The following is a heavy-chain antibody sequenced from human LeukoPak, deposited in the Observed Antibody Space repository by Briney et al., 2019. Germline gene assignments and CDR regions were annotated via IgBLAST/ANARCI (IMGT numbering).Heavy chain of an antibody. CDR1: GYTFTAYY. CDR2: INPNSGGT. J-gene: IGHJ4*02. V-gene: IGHV1-2*06. Sequence: ASVKVSCKASGYTFTAYYMHWVRQAPGQGLEWMGRINPNSGGTNYAQKFQGRVTMTGDTSISTAYMELSRLRSDDTAVYYCARVPYYYGSGIFDYWGQGTLVTVSS. D-gene: IGHD3-10*01. CDR3: ARVPYYYGSGIFDY.